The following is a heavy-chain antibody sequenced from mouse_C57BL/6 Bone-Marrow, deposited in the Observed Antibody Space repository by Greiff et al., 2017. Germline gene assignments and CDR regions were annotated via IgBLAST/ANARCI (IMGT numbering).Heavy chain of an antibody. V-gene: IGHV5-6*01. CDR2: ISSGGSYT. CDR3: ARGRDYDPPFDY. Sequence: EVKLMESGGDLVKPGGSLKLSCAASGFTFSSYGMSWVRQTPDKRLEWVATISSGGSYTYYPDSVKGRFTFSRDNAKNTLYLQMSSLKSEDTAIYYCARGRDYDPPFDYWGQGTTLTVSS. CDR1: GFTFSSYG. D-gene: IGHD2-4*01. J-gene: IGHJ2*01.